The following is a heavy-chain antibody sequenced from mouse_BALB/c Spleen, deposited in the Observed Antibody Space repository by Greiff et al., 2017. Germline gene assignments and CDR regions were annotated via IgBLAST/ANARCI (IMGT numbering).Heavy chain of an antibody. CDR2: ISDGGSYT. CDR3: ASPSYGEAMDY. J-gene: IGHJ4*01. Sequence: EVQLVESGGGLVKPGGSLKLSCAASGFTFSDYYMYWVRQTPEKRLEWVATISDGGSYTYYPDSVKGRFTISRDNAKNNLYLQMSSLKSEDTAMYYCASPSYGEAMDYWGQGTSVTVSS. V-gene: IGHV5-4*02. D-gene: IGHD2-10*02. CDR1: GFTFSDYY.